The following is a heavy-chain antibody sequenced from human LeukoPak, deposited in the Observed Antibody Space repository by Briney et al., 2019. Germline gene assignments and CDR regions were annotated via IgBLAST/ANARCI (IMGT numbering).Heavy chain of an antibody. CDR2: IYYSGST. CDR1: GDSISSSSHY. D-gene: IGHD3-10*01. J-gene: IGHJ5*02. V-gene: IGHV4-39*07. CDR3: ARESNYYGSGTGWFDP. Sequence: PSETLSLTCTVSGDSISSSSHYWGWIRQPPGKRLEWIGSIYYSGSTYYNPSLKSRVTMSVETSKNHFSLKLSSVTAADTAVYYCARESNYYGSGTGWFDPWGQGTLVTVSS.